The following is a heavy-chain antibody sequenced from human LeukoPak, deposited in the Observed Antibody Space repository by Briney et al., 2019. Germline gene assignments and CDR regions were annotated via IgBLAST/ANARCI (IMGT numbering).Heavy chain of an antibody. J-gene: IGHJ5*02. Sequence: PRGSLRLSCAASGFTFSSYWMHWVRQAPGKGLVWVSRINSDGSSTSYADSVKGRFTISRDNAKNTLYLQMNSLRAEDTAVYYCARERLRGGFDPWGQGTLVTVSS. CDR2: INSDGSST. V-gene: IGHV3-74*01. D-gene: IGHD2-21*01. CDR3: ARERLRGGFDP. CDR1: GFTFSSYW.